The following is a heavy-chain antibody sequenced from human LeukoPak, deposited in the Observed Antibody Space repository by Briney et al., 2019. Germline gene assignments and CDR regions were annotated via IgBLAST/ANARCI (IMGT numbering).Heavy chain of an antibody. CDR3: ARDTYSGYDNYYGMDV. D-gene: IGHD5-12*01. CDR1: GFTFSSFG. J-gene: IGHJ6*02. V-gene: IGHV3-33*08. Sequence: GGSLRLSCEASGFTFSSFGMNWVRQAPGKGLEWVAVIWYDGSNKYYADSVKGRFTISRDNSKNTLYLQMNSLRAEDTAVYYCARDTYSGYDNYYGMDVWGQGTTVTVSS. CDR2: IWYDGSNK.